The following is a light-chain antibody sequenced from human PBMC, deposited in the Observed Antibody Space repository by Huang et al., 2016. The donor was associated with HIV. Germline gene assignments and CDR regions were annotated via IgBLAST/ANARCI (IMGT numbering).Light chain of an antibody. CDR1: QSVLYSLSKKNY. Sequence: DIVMTQSPDSLAVSPGERATINCKSSQSVLYSLSKKNYLAWFKQKTGRPPKLLIYWATTRESGVPYRFSGSGSGTDFTLTINNLQAEDVAVYLCLQYYSVPQTFGHGTKVEIK. CDR3: LQYYSVPQT. J-gene: IGKJ1*01. V-gene: IGKV4-1*01. CDR2: WAT.